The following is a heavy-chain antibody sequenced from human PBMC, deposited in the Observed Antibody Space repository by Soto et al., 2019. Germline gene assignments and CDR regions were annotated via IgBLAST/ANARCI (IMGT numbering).Heavy chain of an antibody. V-gene: IGHV3-7*03. J-gene: IGHJ4*02. CDR1: GLTFSRNW. Sequence: EVQLVESGGGLVQRGGSLRLWCVVSGLTFSRNWLSWVRQAPGKGLEWLANIKYDGSEKYYGDSVKGRFAISRDNAKNSLYLQMNSLRVDDTAVYYCARGLYSRGYWGQGTLVTVSS. D-gene: IGHD3-16*01. CDR3: ARGLYSRGY. CDR2: IKYDGSEK.